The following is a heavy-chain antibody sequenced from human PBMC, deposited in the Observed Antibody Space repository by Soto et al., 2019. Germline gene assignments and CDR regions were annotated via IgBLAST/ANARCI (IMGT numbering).Heavy chain of an antibody. CDR2: ISGSGGSP. J-gene: IGHJ6*02. D-gene: IGHD1-26*01. CDR1: GFSFRTYT. CDR3: AKDKTSGSYYSHYYYGMDV. Sequence: GGSLRLSCAASGFSFRTYTMSWVRQAPGKGLEWLSAISGSGGSPSYADSVKGRFTISRDNAKNTLYLQMNSLRAEDTAVYYCAKDKTSGSYYSHYYYGMDVWGQGTTVTVSS. V-gene: IGHV3-23*01.